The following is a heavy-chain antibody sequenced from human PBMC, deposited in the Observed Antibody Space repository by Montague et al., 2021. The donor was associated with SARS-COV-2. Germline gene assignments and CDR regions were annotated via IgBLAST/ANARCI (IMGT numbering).Heavy chain of an antibody. CDR1: GGSISSGGFY. CDR3: ARGAPMVQGAGNWFDP. Sequence: TLSLTCTVSGGSISSGGFYWTWIRQHPGKGLERIGYIYYSGITYYNPSLKSRVSISLDRSKNQFSLNVRSVTAADTAVYYCARGAPMVQGAGNWFDPWGQGTLVTVS. D-gene: IGHD3-10*01. V-gene: IGHV4-31*03. CDR2: IYYSGIT. J-gene: IGHJ5*02.